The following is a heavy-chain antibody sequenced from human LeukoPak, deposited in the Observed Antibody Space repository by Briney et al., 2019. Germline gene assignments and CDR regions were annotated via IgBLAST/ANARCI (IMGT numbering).Heavy chain of an antibody. D-gene: IGHD5-12*01. CDR1: GFTFSSYW. CDR3: ARDESGYDYKGPYYFDY. Sequence: GGSLRLSCAASGFTFSSYWMSWVRQAPGKGLEWVANIKQDGSEKYYVDSVKGRFTISRDNAKNSLYLQMNSLRAEDTAVYYCARDESGYDYKGPYYFDYWGPGTLVTVSS. V-gene: IGHV3-7*03. J-gene: IGHJ4*02. CDR2: IKQDGSEK.